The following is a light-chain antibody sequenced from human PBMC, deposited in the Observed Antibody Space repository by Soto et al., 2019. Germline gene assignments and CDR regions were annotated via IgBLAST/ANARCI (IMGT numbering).Light chain of an antibody. CDR1: QSVSSN. J-gene: IGKJ1*01. V-gene: IGKV3-15*01. CDR3: QHYNNWPRT. Sequence: EIVMTKYPATLSVSPGERSTLSCRASQSVSSNLAWYQQKPGQAPRLLIYGASTRATGIPARFSGSGSGTEFTLTISSLQSEDFALYYCQHYNNWPRTFGQGTKVDIK. CDR2: GAS.